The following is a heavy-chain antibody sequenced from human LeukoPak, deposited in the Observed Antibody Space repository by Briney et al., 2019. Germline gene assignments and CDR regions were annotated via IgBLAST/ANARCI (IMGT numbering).Heavy chain of an antibody. J-gene: IGHJ2*01. CDR1: GFTVSSNY. CDR3: ARMFGYGYNWYFDL. Sequence: GGSLRLSCAASGFTVSSNYMSWVRQAPGKGLEWVSVIYSGGSTYYADSVKRRFTISRDNSKNTLYLQMNSLRAEDTAVYYCARMFGYGYNWYFDLWGRGTLVTVSS. CDR2: IYSGGST. V-gene: IGHV3-53*01. D-gene: IGHD5-24*01.